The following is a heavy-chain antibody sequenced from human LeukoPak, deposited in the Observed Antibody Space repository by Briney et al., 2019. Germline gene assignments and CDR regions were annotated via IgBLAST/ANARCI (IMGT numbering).Heavy chain of an antibody. CDR1: GFTFSSYA. Sequence: PGGSLRLSCAASGFTFSSYAMSWVRQAPGKGLEWVSAISSDDATYYADSVKGRFTISRDNSKNTLYLQMNTLRAEGTAVYYCAKFREYLGGYWGQGTLVTVSS. D-gene: IGHD3-10*01. J-gene: IGHJ4*02. CDR3: AKFREYLGGY. V-gene: IGHV3-23*01. CDR2: ISSDDAT.